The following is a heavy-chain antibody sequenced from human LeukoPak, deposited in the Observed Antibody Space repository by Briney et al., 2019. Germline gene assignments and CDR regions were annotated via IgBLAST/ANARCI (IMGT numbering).Heavy chain of an antibody. D-gene: IGHD3-10*01. V-gene: IGHV4-59*08. Sequence: PSETLSLTCTVSRGSISSDHWSWIRQPPGKGLEWIGYIYDSGNTKYNPSLKSRVTMSVDTSKNQFSLKVTSVTAADTAVYYCARLSGTYFSAVYYYYYYMDVWGKGTTVTVSS. CDR1: RGSISSDH. J-gene: IGHJ6*03. CDR2: IYDSGNT. CDR3: ARLSGTYFSAVYYYYYYMDV.